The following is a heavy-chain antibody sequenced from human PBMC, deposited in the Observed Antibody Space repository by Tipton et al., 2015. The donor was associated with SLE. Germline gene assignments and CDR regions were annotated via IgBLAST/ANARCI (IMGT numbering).Heavy chain of an antibody. CDR1: GGSISSYY. V-gene: IGHV4-4*07. CDR3: ARDYRYCSTSSCPG. D-gene: IGHD2-2*01. Sequence: TLSLTCTVSGGSISSYYWNWMRQPAGKGLEWIGRIYSSGSTNYNPSLKSRVTMSVDTSKNQISLKMTSVTAADTAVYYCARDYRYCSTSSCPGWGQGTLVTVSS. J-gene: IGHJ4*02. CDR2: IYSSGST.